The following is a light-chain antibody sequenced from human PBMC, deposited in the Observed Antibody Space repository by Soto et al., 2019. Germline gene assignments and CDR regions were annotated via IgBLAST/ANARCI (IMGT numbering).Light chain of an antibody. V-gene: IGKV1-5*03. CDR3: QQYHSYSWT. CDR2: KAS. Sequence: DIQMTQSPSTLSASLGDRVTITCRASQTISTWVAWYQQKPGKAPNLLIYKASNLESGVPPRFSGSGSGTEFTLTISSLQPDDSETYYCQQYHSYSWTFGQGTKVDI. CDR1: QTISTW. J-gene: IGKJ1*01.